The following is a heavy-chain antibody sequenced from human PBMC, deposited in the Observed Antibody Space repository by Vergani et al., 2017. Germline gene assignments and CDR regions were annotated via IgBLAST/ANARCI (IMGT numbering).Heavy chain of an antibody. J-gene: IGHJ4*02. CDR3: ATYSSCDLGPFDY. V-gene: IGHV4-39*01. D-gene: IGHD5-12*01. Sequence: QLQLQESGPGLVKPSETLSLTCTVSGGSISSSSYYWGWIRQPPGKGLEWIGSIYYSGSTYYNPSLKSRVTISVDTSKNQFSLKLSSVTAADTAVYYCATYSSCDLGPFDYWGQGTLVTVAS. CDR1: GGSISSSSYY. CDR2: IYYSGST.